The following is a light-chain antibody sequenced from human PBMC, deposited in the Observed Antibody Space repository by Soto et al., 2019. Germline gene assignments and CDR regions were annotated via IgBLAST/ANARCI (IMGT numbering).Light chain of an antibody. Sequence: QSALTQPASVSGSPGQSITISCTGTSSDVGGYNYVSWYQQHPGKAPKLMIYEVTNRPSGVSNRFSGSKSGNTASLTISGFQAEDEDDYYCSSYTSSISPVVFGGGTKLTVL. J-gene: IGLJ2*01. CDR2: EVT. CDR1: SSDVGGYNY. V-gene: IGLV2-14*01. CDR3: SSYTSSISPVV.